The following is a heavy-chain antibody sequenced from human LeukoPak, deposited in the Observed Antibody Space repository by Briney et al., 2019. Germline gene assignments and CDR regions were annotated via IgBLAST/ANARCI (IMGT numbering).Heavy chain of an antibody. D-gene: IGHD3-10*02. CDR3: AELGITMIGGV. Sequence: QAGGSLRLSCAASGFTFSSYEMNWVRQAPGKGLEGVSYISSSGSTIYYADSVKGRFTISRDNAKNSLYLQMNSLRAEDTAVYYCAELGITMIGGVWGKGTTVTISS. V-gene: IGHV3-48*03. CDR2: ISSSGSTI. CDR1: GFTFSSYE. J-gene: IGHJ6*04.